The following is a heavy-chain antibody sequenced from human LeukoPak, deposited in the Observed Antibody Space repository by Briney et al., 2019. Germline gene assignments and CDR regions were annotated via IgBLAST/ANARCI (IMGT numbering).Heavy chain of an antibody. V-gene: IGHV3-23*01. D-gene: IGHD2-2*01. J-gene: IGHJ4*02. Sequence: GGSLRLSCAASGFNFSSYAMSWVRQAPGKGVEWVSGISGSGGRTYYADSVKGRFSISRDNSKSTLCMQMNSLRAEDTAVYYCAKDRLRSSTSCYEPFDYWGQGTLVTVSS. CDR3: AKDRLRSSTSCYEPFDY. CDR1: GFNFSSYA. CDR2: ISGSGGRT.